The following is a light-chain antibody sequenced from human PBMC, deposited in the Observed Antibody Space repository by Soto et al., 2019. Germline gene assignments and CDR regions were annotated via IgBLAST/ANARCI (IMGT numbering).Light chain of an antibody. J-gene: IGKJ1*01. Sequence: DIQLTQSPSSLSASVGDRVTITCRASQGISNNLAWYQQKPGNVPKLLIYGASTLQSGVPSRFSGSGSGTDFTLTISSLQPEDVATYYCQKYDSAPLTFGQGTKVEFK. V-gene: IGKV1-27*01. CDR3: QKYDSAPLT. CDR1: QGISNN. CDR2: GAS.